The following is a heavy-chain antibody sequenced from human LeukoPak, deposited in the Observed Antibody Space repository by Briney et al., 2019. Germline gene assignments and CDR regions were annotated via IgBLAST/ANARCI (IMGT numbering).Heavy chain of an antibody. Sequence: GGSLRLSCSASGFTFITHAIHWVRQAPGKGLEYVSAISNNGDRTYYADSVKGRFTISRDNSKSTLYLQMSSLRAEDTAVYYCVKGACSTTSCHLDYWGQGTLVSVSS. CDR1: GFTFITHA. D-gene: IGHD2-2*01. J-gene: IGHJ4*02. CDR2: ISNNGDRT. V-gene: IGHV3-64D*06. CDR3: VKGACSTTSCHLDY.